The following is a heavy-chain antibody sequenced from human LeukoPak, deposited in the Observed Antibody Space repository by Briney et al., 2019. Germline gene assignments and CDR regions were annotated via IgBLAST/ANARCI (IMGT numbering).Heavy chain of an antibody. V-gene: IGHV3-7*03. CDR1: GFTFSSYW. CDR3: ARAGAYCSSTSCSYYYGMDV. CDR2: IRQDGSEK. Sequence: LSGGSLRLSCAASGFTFSSYWMSWVRQAPGKGLEWVANIRQDGSEKYYVDSVKGRFTISRDNAKNSLYLQMNSLRAEDTAVYYCARAGAYCSSTSCSYYYGMDVWGQGTTVTVSS. J-gene: IGHJ6*02. D-gene: IGHD2-2*01.